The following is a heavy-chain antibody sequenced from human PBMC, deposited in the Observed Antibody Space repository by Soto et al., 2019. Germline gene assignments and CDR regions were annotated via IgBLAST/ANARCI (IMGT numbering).Heavy chain of an antibody. V-gene: IGHV1-2*02. J-gene: IGHJ4*02. D-gene: IGHD3-22*01. CDR1: GYTFTDYY. Sequence: QVQLVQSGPAVKKPGASVKVSCKASGYTFTDYYVPWVRQAPGQGLEWMGWINPNSGGKKSAQKFEGRVTMTRDTSISTAYMELSRLRSDDTAVYYCARRKGDYYDSSGYHYYFDYWGQGTLVTVSS. CDR2: INPNSGGK. CDR3: ARRKGDYYDSSGYHYYFDY.